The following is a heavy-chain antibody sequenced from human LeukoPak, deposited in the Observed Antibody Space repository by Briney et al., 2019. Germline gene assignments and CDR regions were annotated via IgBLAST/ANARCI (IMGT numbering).Heavy chain of an antibody. V-gene: IGHV4-39*01. CDR3: VRRFCSGGSCYYFDY. Sequence: SETLSLTCTVSGGSISSSTYYWGWIRQPPGKGLECIGFIYNSESNYYNPSLKSRVTISVDTSKNQNSLKLSSVTAADTAVYYCVRRFCSGGSCYYFDYWGQGTLVTVSS. CDR2: IYNSESN. D-gene: IGHD2-15*01. J-gene: IGHJ4*02. CDR1: GGSISSSTYY.